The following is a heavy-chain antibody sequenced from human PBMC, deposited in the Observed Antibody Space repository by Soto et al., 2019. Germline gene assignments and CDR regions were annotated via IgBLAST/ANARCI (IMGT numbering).Heavy chain of an antibody. J-gene: IGHJ4*02. CDR3: ARGRENSAMITTFDY. Sequence: QVQLVQSGAEVKKPGSSVKVSCKSSGGVFSSFAISWVRQAPGQGLEWMGGIIPVFGTANYAQKFQGRATITAGGSTSTGYTELSGVSSDDSTVYYCARGRENSAMITTFDYWGQGTLVTVSS. CDR2: IIPVFGTA. CDR1: GGVFSSFA. V-gene: IGHV1-69*01. D-gene: IGHD5-18*01.